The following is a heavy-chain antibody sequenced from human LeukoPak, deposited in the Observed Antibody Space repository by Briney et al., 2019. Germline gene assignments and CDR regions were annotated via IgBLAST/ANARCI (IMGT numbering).Heavy chain of an antibody. V-gene: IGHV3-74*01. CDR2: IKSDGSNT. D-gene: IGHD6-13*01. CDR3: ARLYSSSWYLAFDI. CDR1: GITLNSYW. J-gene: IGHJ3*02. Sequence: PGGSLRLSCAASGITLNSYWMHWVRQVPGKGLVWVSRIKSDGSNTIYADSVKGRFTTSRDNAKNTLYLQMTSLGVEDTAVYYCARLYSSSWYLAFDIWGQGTMVTVSS.